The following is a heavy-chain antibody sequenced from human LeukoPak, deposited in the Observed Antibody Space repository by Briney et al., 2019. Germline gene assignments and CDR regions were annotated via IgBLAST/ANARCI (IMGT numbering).Heavy chain of an antibody. Sequence: SETLSLTCTVSGGSITSSSYYWGWIRQPPGKGLEWIGSIYYTGSTFYNPSLKSLVTISADTSKNQFSLKLSSVTAADTAVYYCARHKVLLWLRDAFDIRGQGTTVTVSS. CDR3: ARHKVLLWLRDAFDI. D-gene: IGHD3-10*01. J-gene: IGHJ3*02. CDR2: IYYTGST. V-gene: IGHV4-39*01. CDR1: GGSITSSSYY.